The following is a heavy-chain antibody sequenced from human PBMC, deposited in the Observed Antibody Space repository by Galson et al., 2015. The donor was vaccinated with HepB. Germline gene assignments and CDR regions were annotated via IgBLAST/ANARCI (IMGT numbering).Heavy chain of an antibody. CDR1: GYTFTSYY. CDR3: ARGGIVLMVYAMSNPDY. V-gene: IGHV1-46*01. Sequence: SVKVSCKASGYTFTSYYMHWVRQAPGQGLEWMGIINPSGGSTSYAQKFQGRVTMTRDTSTSTVYMELSSLRSEDTAVYYCARGGIVLMVYAMSNPDYWGQGTLDTVSS. J-gene: IGHJ4*02. CDR2: INPSGGST. D-gene: IGHD2-8*01.